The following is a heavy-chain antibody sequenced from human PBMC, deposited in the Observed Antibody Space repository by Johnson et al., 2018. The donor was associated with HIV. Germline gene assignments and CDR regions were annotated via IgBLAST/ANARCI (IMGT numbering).Heavy chain of an antibody. CDR2: ISYDGSNK. CDR1: GFTFSSYW. J-gene: IGHJ3*02. Sequence: QVQLVESGGDLVQPGGSLRLSCAASGFTFSSYWMHWVRQAPGKGLAWVAVISYDGSNKYYSASVKGRFPISRDNAKNSLYLQLNSLRAEDTAVYYCAREVYYDSSGYYVDAFDIWGQGTMVTVSS. CDR3: AREVYYDSSGYYVDAFDI. D-gene: IGHD3-22*01. V-gene: IGHV3-30*03.